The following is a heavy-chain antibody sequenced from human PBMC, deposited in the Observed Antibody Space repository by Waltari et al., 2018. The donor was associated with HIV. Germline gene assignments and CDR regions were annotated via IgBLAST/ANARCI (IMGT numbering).Heavy chain of an antibody. CDR3: ARDRGWGEPNWYFDL. V-gene: IGHV1-2*02. CDR1: EYIFIGYY. J-gene: IGHJ2*01. Sequence: QVQLVQSGAEVKKPGASVKVYCTASEYIFIGYYIHWVRQAPGQGTEWVGRMNPDSGDTKYARRVQGRVTMTRDTSMDTAYRELRRLTSDDKAVYYCARDRGWGEPNWYFDLWGRGTLVTVSS. CDR2: MNPDSGDT. D-gene: IGHD7-27*01.